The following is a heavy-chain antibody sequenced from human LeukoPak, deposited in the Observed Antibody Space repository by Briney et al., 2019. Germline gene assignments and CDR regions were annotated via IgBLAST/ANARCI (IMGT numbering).Heavy chain of an antibody. Sequence: GGSLRLSCAASGFTFSSYSMNWVRQAPGKGLEWVSYISSSSSTIYYADSVKGRFTISRDNAKNSLYLQMNSLRAEDTAVYYCARDKYTYYYGSGGMDVWGQGTTVTVSS. CDR3: ARDKYTYYYGSGGMDV. CDR2: ISSSSSTI. V-gene: IGHV3-48*04. D-gene: IGHD3-10*01. CDR1: GFTFSSYS. J-gene: IGHJ6*02.